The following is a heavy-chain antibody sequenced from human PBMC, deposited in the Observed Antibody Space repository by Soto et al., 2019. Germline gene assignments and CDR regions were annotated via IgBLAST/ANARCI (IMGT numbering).Heavy chain of an antibody. V-gene: IGHV2-5*01. CDR3: AFTVAAAGTAGFDY. CDR2: IYWNDDK. Sequence: ITLKESGPTLVKPPQTLTLTCTFSGFSLSTSGVGVGWIRQPPGKALEWHALIYWNDDKRYSPSLKSRLTSTKDTSNTQVVLTMTTIDPVDTATYCCAFTVAAAGTAGFDYWSQGTLVTVSS. D-gene: IGHD6-13*01. J-gene: IGHJ4*02. CDR1: GFSLSTSGVG.